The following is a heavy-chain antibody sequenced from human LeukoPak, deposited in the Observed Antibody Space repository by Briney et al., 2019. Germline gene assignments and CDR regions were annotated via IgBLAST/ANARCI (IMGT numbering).Heavy chain of an antibody. V-gene: IGHV4-39*07. CDR3: ARAPAYY. Sequence: SETLSLTCTVSGGSISSSSYYWGWIRQPPGKGLEWVGSMYHSGSTYYNPSLKSRITISVDTSKNQFSLKLSSVTAADTAVYYCARAPAYYWGQGILVTVSS. CDR1: GGSISSSSYY. J-gene: IGHJ4*02. CDR2: MYHSGST.